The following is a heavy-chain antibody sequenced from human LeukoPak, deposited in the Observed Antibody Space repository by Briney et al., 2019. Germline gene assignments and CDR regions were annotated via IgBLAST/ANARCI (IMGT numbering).Heavy chain of an antibody. V-gene: IGHV4-59*01. CDR3: ARFCNYYDSSGYYYGFDP. D-gene: IGHD3-22*01. CDR1: GGSISSYY. Sequence: SETLSLTCTVSGGSISSYYWSWIRQPPGKGLEWIGYIYYSGSTNYNPSLNSRVTISVDTSKNQFSLKLSSVTAADTAVYYCARFCNYYDSSGYYYGFDPWGQGTLVTVSS. J-gene: IGHJ5*02. CDR2: IYYSGST.